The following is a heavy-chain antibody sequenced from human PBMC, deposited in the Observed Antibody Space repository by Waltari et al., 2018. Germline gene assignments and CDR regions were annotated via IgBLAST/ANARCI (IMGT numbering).Heavy chain of an antibody. CDR1: GYSFTSYW. CDR3: ARPTDSSSDAFDI. Sequence: EVQLVQSGAEVKKPGESLKISCQGSGYSFTSYWIGWVRQSPGQVLEWMGIIYPGDSDTRYSPSFQGQVTISADKSISTAYLQWSSLKASDTAMYYCARPTDSSSDAFDIWGQGTMVTVSS. J-gene: IGHJ3*02. CDR2: IYPGDSDT. D-gene: IGHD6-6*01. V-gene: IGHV5-51*01.